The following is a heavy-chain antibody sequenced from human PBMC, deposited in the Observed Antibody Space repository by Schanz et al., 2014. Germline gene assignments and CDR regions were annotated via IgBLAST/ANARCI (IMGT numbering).Heavy chain of an antibody. Sequence: QAQLMESGGGVVQPGTSLILSCSVSGFSLNTYGIHWFRQPAGKGLEWVAVIWNNGVTKYYADSVRGRFTISRDRFQNTLYRPMSSLRAEDAAVYYCARPRFDYGEVDYWGQGTLVTVSS. V-gene: IGHV3-33*01. CDR3: ARPRFDYGEVDY. D-gene: IGHD4-17*01. J-gene: IGHJ4*02. CDR2: IWNNGVTK. CDR1: GFSLNTYG.